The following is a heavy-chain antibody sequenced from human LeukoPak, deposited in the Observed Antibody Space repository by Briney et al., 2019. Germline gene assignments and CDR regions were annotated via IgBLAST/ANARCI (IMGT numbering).Heavy chain of an antibody. J-gene: IGHJ4*02. CDR1: GRSFSGYY. CDR2: INHSGST. D-gene: IGHD5-12*01. V-gene: IGHV4-34*01. CDR3: ARGSRWLRNFDY. Sequence: SETLSLTCAVYGRSFSGYYWSWIRQPPGKGLEWIGEINHSGSTNYNPSLKSRVTISVDTSKNQFSLKLSSVTAAGTAVYYCARGSRWLRNFDYWGQGTLVTVSS.